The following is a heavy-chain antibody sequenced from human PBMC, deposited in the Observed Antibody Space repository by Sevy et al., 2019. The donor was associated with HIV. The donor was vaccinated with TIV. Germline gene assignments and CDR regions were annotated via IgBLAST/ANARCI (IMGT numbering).Heavy chain of an antibody. CDR1: GGTFSSYA. J-gene: IGHJ4*02. Sequence: ASVKVSCKASGGTFSSYAISWVRQAPGQGLEWMGGIIPIFGTANYAQKFQGRVTITADKSTSTAYMEVSSLRSEDTAVYYCAAYKDCSSTSCYAQFRYYFDYWGQGTLVTVSS. CDR2: IIPIFGTA. D-gene: IGHD2-2*01. CDR3: AAYKDCSSTSCYAQFRYYFDY. V-gene: IGHV1-69*06.